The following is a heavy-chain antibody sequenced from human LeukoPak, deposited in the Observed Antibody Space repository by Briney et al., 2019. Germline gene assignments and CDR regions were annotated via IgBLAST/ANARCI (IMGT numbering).Heavy chain of an antibody. CDR3: ARRRYYDSTGYLD. V-gene: IGHV4-39*02. Sequence: PSETLSLTCTLSGDYISSSSYYWGWIRQPPGKGLGWIGDIYYSGSTYYNASLKGRVSISIDTSNNHFSLHLRSLTAADTALYYCARRRYYDSTGYLDWGHGTLVTVSS. CDR2: IYYSGST. J-gene: IGHJ1*01. D-gene: IGHD3-22*01. CDR1: GDYISSSSYY.